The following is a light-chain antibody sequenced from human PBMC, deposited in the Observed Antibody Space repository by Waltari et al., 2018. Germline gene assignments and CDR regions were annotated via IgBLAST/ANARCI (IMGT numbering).Light chain of an antibody. CDR2: DGS. CDR3: QQYGAWPLT. V-gene: IGKV3-15*01. Sequence: EIVLTQSPGTLSLSPGERVTLSCRASQSVTSSLGWYQKKPGQAPRLLIYDGSSRATGVPARFSGSGSGTEFTLTISSLQSEDLAVYYCQQYGAWPLTFGGGSKVEF. CDR1: QSVTSS. J-gene: IGKJ4*01.